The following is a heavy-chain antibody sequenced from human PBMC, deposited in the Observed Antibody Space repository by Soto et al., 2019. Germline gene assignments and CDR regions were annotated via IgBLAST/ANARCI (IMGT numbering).Heavy chain of an antibody. CDR1: GFTFSSYA. D-gene: IGHD6-13*01. CDR3: AKDLEKWQQLNLDY. V-gene: IGHV3-23*01. Sequence: EVQLLESGGGLVQPGGSLRLSCAASGFTFSSYAMSWVRQAPGKGLEWVSAISGSGGSTYYAGSVKGRFTISRDNSKNTLYLQMNSLRAEDTAVYDGAKDLEKWQQLNLDYWGQGTLVTVSS. CDR2: ISGSGGST. J-gene: IGHJ4*02.